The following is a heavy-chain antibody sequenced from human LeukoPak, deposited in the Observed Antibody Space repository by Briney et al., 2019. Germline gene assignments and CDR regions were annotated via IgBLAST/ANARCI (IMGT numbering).Heavy chain of an antibody. J-gene: IGHJ5*02. CDR3: ARKLAAAETNWFDP. D-gene: IGHD6-13*01. Sequence: SVKVSFKASGGTFSSYAISWVRQAPGQGLEWMGRIIPILGIANYAQKFQGRVTITADKSTSTAYMELSSLRSEDTAVYYCARKLAAAETNWFDPWGQGTLVTVSS. CDR1: GGTFSSYA. V-gene: IGHV1-69*04. CDR2: IIPILGIA.